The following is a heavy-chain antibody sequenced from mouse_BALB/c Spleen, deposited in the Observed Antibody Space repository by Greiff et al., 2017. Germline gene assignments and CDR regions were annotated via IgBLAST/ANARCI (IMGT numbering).Heavy chain of an antibody. Sequence: VKVVESGPGLVAPSQSLSITCTVSGFSLTSYGVHWVRQPPGKGLEWLGVIWAGGSTNYNSALMSRLSISKDNSKSQVFLKMNSLQTDDTAMYYCARDPLYYGNYVAYWGQGTLVTVSA. J-gene: IGHJ3*01. V-gene: IGHV2-9*02. CDR3: ARDPLYYGNYVAY. CDR1: GFSLTSYG. D-gene: IGHD2-1*01. CDR2: IWAGGST.